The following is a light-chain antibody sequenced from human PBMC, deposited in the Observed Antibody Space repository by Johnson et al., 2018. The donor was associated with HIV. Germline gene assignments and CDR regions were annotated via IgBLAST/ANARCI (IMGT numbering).Light chain of an antibody. CDR1: SSNIGNNY. J-gene: IGLJ1*01. CDR2: DNN. CDR3: GTWDSSLSVVFC. Sequence: QSVLTQPPSVSAAPGQKVTISCSGSSSNIGNNYVSWYQQLPGTAPKLLIYDNNKRPSGIPDRFSGSKSGTSATLGITGLQTGDEADYYCGTWDSSLSVVFCVVTGSNVTVL. V-gene: IGLV1-51*01.